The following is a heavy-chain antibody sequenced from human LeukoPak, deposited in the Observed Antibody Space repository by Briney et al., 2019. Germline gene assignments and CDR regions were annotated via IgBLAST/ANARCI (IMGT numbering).Heavy chain of an antibody. Sequence: PGRSLRLSCAASGFTFSSYGMHWVRQAPGKGLEWVAVIWYDGSNKYYANSVKGRFTISRDNSKNTLYLQMNSLRAEDTAVYYCAKGPGNLDYWGQGTLVTVSS. CDR1: GFTFSSYG. CDR2: IWYDGSNK. J-gene: IGHJ4*02. D-gene: IGHD1-14*01. CDR3: AKGPGNLDY. V-gene: IGHV3-33*06.